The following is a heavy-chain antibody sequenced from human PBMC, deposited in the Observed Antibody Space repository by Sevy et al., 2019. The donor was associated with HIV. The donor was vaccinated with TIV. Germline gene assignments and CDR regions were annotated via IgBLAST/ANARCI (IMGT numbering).Heavy chain of an antibody. CDR2: IKQDGSEK. CDR3: ARLRSTSGIFDPLYYFDY. V-gene: IGHV3-7*01. CDR1: GFTISTFW. Sequence: GGSLRLSCAASGFTISTFWMSWVRQAPGKGLEWVANIKQDGSEKYYVDSVKGRFTISRDNAKNSLFLQIYSLRAEDTGAYYWARLRSTSGIFDPLYYFDYWGQGTLVTVSS. J-gene: IGHJ4*02. D-gene: IGHD3-10*01.